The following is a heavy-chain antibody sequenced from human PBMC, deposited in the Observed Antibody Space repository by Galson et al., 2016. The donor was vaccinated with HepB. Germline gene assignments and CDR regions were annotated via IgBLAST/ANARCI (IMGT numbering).Heavy chain of an antibody. CDR2: ISSEGSNE. Sequence: SLRLSCAASRFIFRSYGMHWVRQAPGKGLEWVAVISSEGSNEYYADSVKGRFTISRDNSKNILYLQMSSLRPEDTAVYYCAKDRYGDKEILLVNWYFDHWGQGTPVTVSS. D-gene: IGHD4-17*01. V-gene: IGHV3-30*18. J-gene: IGHJ1*01. CDR1: RFIFRSYG. CDR3: AKDRYGDKEILLVNWYFDH.